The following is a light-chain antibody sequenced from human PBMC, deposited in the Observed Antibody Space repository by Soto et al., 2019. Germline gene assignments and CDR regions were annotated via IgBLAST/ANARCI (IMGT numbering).Light chain of an antibody. Sequence: QMTQSPASVSASVGDRVTITCRASQGISSWLAWYQQKPGKAPKLLIYDASSLERGVPSRFSGSGSGTEFTLTISSLQPDDFATYYCQQYSTYPWTFCQGTKVEIK. J-gene: IGKJ1*01. CDR1: QGISSW. CDR2: DAS. CDR3: QQYSTYPWT. V-gene: IGKV1-5*01.